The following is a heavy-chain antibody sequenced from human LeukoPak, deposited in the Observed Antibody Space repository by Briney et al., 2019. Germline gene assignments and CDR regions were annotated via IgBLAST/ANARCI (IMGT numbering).Heavy chain of an antibody. Sequence: GGSLRLSCAASGFTFSSYSMNWVRQAPGKGLEWVSSISSSSSYIYYADSVKGRFTISRDNAKNSLYLQMNSLRAEDTAVYYCAKDRGYCTNGVCYMQYYFDYWGQGTLVTVSS. D-gene: IGHD2-8*01. CDR3: AKDRGYCTNGVCYMQYYFDY. J-gene: IGHJ4*02. V-gene: IGHV3-21*01. CDR1: GFTFSSYS. CDR2: ISSSSSYI.